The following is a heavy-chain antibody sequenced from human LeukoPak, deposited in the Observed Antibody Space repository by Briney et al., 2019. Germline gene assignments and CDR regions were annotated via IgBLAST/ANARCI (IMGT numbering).Heavy chain of an antibody. CDR1: GGSISSYY. V-gene: IGHV4-59*01. Sequence: PSGTLSLTCTVSGGSISSYYWSWIRQPPGKGLEWIGYIYCSGSTNYNPSLKSRVTISVDTSKNQFSLKLSSVTAADTAVYYCARGREEQWLEKGGYYFDYWGQGTLVTVSS. CDR2: IYCSGST. D-gene: IGHD6-19*01. J-gene: IGHJ4*02. CDR3: ARGREEQWLEKGGYYFDY.